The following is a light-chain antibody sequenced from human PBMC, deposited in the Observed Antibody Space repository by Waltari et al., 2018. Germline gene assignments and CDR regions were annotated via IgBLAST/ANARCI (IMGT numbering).Light chain of an antibody. Sequence: SALPQPASVSGSPGPSVTIPCTGTSRDVVYFEYVHWFQQHPGKAPKLLIYDVFSRPSGVSNRFSASKSGNTASLTISGLQAEDEANYFCNSYSTSSAPAFGGGTKLTVL. CDR1: SRDVVYFEY. CDR2: DVF. J-gene: IGLJ2*01. CDR3: NSYSTSSAPA. V-gene: IGLV2-14*03.